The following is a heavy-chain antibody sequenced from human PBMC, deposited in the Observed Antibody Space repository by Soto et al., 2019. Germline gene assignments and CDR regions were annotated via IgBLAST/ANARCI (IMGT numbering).Heavy chain of an antibody. CDR1: GYTFTSYY. J-gene: IGHJ4*02. CDR2: INPSGGST. Sequence: QVQLVQSGAEVKKPGSSVKVSCKASGYTFTSYYMHWVRQAPGQGLEWMGIINPSGGSTSYAQKFQGRVTMTRETSTSTVYMELSSLRSEDTAVYNCATVEMATINPFDYWGQGTLVTVSS. CDR3: ATVEMATINPFDY. V-gene: IGHV1-46*01. D-gene: IGHD5-12*01.